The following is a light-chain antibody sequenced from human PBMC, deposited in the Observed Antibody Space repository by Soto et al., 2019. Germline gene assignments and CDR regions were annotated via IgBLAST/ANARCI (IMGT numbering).Light chain of an antibody. V-gene: IGKV1-39*01. J-gene: IGKJ1*01. CDR2: AAS. CDR3: QQFAISTT. CDR1: QSISSY. Sequence: DIQMTQSPSTLSGSVGDRVTITCRASQSISSYLNLYQQKPGKAPKLLIYAASSLQSGVPSRFSGSGSGTDFTLTISSLQPDDFATYYCQQFAISTTFGQGTKVDIK.